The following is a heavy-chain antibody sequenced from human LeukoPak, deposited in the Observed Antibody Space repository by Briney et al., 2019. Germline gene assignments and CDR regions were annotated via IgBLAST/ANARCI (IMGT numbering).Heavy chain of an antibody. Sequence: GGSLRLSCGASGFTVSNTGMSWVRQAPGEGLEWVGRIRRKSDGGTTDYAAPVKGRFTISREDSKNTLYLEMNSLNTEDTAVYYCITDKNSGWFGIFDSWGQGTLVTVSS. V-gene: IGHV3-15*01. CDR1: GFTVSNTG. D-gene: IGHD6-19*01. CDR2: IRRKSDGGTT. J-gene: IGHJ4*02. CDR3: ITDKNSGWFGIFDS.